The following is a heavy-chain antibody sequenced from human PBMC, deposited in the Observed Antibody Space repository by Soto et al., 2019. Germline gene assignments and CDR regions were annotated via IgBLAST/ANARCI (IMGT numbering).Heavy chain of an antibody. CDR3: AREDTLWFGELLHDY. V-gene: IGHV3-7*01. CDR2: IKQDGSEK. D-gene: IGHD3-10*01. J-gene: IGHJ4*02. Sequence: GGSLRLSCAASGFTFSSYWMSWVRQAPGKGLEWVANIKQDGSEKYYVDSVKGRFTISRDNAKNSLYLQMNSLRAEDTAVYYCAREDTLWFGELLHDYWGQGTLVTVSS. CDR1: GFTFSSYW.